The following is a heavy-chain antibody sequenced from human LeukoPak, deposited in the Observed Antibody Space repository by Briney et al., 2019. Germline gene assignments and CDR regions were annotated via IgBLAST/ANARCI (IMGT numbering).Heavy chain of an antibody. CDR1: GFTFSSYS. V-gene: IGHV3-21*01. D-gene: IGHD1-26*01. J-gene: IGHJ4*02. CDR2: ISSSSSYI. CDR3: ARDSLPGSYALDY. Sequence: GSLRLSCAASGFTFSSYSMHWVRQAPGKGLEWVSSISSSSSYIYYADSVKGRFTISRDNAKNSLYLQMNSLRAEDTAVYYCARDSLPGSYALDYWGQGTLVTVSS.